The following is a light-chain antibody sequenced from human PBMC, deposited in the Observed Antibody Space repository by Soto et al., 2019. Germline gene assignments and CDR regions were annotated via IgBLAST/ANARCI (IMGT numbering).Light chain of an antibody. CDR2: GAS. J-gene: IGKJ1*01. Sequence: ILLTQSPGTLSLSPGERATLSCRASQSVSSSYLAWYQQKPGQAPRLLIYGASSRATGIPERCRGSGSGTEFTLTISSLQSEDFEVYYCQEYNTWPWTFGQGTKVDIK. CDR1: QSVSSSY. CDR3: QEYNTWPWT. V-gene: IGKV3-20*01.